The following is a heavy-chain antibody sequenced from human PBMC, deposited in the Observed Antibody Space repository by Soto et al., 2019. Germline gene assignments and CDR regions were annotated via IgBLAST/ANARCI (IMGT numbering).Heavy chain of an antibody. CDR2: IYYSGST. J-gene: IGHJ4*02. CDR1: GGSISSSSYY. V-gene: IGHV4-39*01. Sequence: PSETLSLTCTVSGGSISSSSYYWGWIRQPPGKGLEWIGSIYYSGSTYYNPSLKSRVTISVGTSKNQFSLKLSSVTAADTAVYYCARQYYYDSSGAYFDYWGQGTLVTVSS. D-gene: IGHD3-22*01. CDR3: ARQYYYDSSGAYFDY.